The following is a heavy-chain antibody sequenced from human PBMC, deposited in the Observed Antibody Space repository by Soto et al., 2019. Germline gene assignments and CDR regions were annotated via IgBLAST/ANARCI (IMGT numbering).Heavy chain of an antibody. V-gene: IGHV4-31*03. CDR1: GGSISSGGDY. Sequence: QVQLQESGPGLVKPSQTLSLTCTVSGGSISSGGDYWSWIRQHPGKGLEWIGYIDYSGSTYYNPSLQSRVTISVDTSKNQFFLKLNSVPAADTAVYFCARAPATVTGTQLFDYWGQGTLVTVSS. CDR2: IDYSGST. CDR3: ARAPATVTGTQLFDY. J-gene: IGHJ4*02. D-gene: IGHD1-7*01.